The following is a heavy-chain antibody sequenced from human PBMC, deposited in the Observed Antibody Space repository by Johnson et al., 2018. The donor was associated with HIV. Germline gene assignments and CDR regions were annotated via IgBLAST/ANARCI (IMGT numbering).Heavy chain of an antibody. D-gene: IGHD6-6*01. V-gene: IGHV3-30-3*01. Sequence: QVQLVESGGGVVQPGRSMRLSCAASGFTFSSYALHWVRQAPGKGLEWVAVISYDGSNKYYADSVKGRFTISRDNSKNTLYLQMDALRPGDTGIYYCARVHIAARWSNAFDFWGQGTMVTVSS. J-gene: IGHJ3*01. CDR1: GFTFSSYA. CDR3: ARVHIAARWSNAFDF. CDR2: ISYDGSNK.